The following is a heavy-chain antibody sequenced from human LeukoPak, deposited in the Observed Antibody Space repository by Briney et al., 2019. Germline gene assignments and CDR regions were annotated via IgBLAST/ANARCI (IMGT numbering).Heavy chain of an antibody. CDR2: ISGSGGYA. Sequence: GGSLRLSCAASGFTFTTFAMTWVRQAPGKGLEWVSVISGSGGYAHYADSVKGRLTISRDNSNNTLYLRMNSLRAEDTAVYYCAKVHNSSRWFDPWGQGTLVTVSS. CDR3: AKVHNSSRWFDP. D-gene: IGHD6-6*01. V-gene: IGHV3-23*01. CDR1: GFTFTTFA. J-gene: IGHJ5*02.